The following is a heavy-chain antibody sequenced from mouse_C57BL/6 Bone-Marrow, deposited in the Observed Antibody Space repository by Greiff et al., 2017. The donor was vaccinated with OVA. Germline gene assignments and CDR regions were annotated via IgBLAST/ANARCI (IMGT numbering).Heavy chain of an antibody. CDR2: IHPSDSDT. Sequence: QVQLQQPGAELVKPGASVKVSCKASGYTFTSYWMHWVKQRPGQGLEWIGRIHPSDSDTNYNQKFKGKATLTVDTSSSTAYMQLSSLTSEDSAVYYCAIRVGYDGAWFAYWGQGTLVTVSA. CDR1: GYTFTSYW. D-gene: IGHD2-2*01. J-gene: IGHJ3*01. V-gene: IGHV1-74*01. CDR3: AIRVGYDGAWFAY.